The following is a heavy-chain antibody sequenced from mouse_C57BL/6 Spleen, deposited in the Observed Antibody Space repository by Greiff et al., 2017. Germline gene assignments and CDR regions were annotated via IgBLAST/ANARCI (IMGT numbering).Heavy chain of an antibody. CDR2: ISDGGSYT. D-gene: IGHD2-5*01. J-gene: IGHJ3*01. Sequence: EVHLVESGGGLVKPGGSLKLSCAASGFTFSSYAMSWVRQTPEKRLEWVATISDGGSYTYYPDNVKGRFTISRDNAKNNLYLQMSHLKSEDTAMYYGAREGYYSNYEGFAYWGQGTLVTVSA. CDR3: AREGYYSNYEGFAY. CDR1: GFTFSSYA. V-gene: IGHV5-4*01.